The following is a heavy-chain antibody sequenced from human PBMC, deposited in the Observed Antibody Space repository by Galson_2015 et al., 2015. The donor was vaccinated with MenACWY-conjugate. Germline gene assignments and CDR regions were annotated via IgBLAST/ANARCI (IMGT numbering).Heavy chain of an antibody. J-gene: IGHJ4*02. CDR3: ARFPRTPGKYPDY. CDR2: ISTRSST. V-gene: IGHV3-11*06. Sequence: AASGFTFSDYYMSWVRQAPGKGLECVSYISTRSSTNYADSVQGRFTISRDNAKNSVYLQMDSLRAEGTAVYYCARFPRTPGKYPDYWGQGTPVTVSS. CDR1: GFTFSDYY. D-gene: IGHD1-14*01.